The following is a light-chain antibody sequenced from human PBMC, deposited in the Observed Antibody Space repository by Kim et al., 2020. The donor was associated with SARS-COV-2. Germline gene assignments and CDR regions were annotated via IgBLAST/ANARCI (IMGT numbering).Light chain of an antibody. CDR1: QSVSTY. CDR2: AAS. V-gene: IGKV1-39*01. J-gene: IGKJ4*01. Sequence: ASVGDRVTITCRASQSVSTYLNWYQQKPGKAPSLLIYAASSLQSGVPSRFSGSGSGTDFTLTISSLQPEDFATYYCQQSYMTPLTFGGGTKGDIK. CDR3: QQSYMTPLT.